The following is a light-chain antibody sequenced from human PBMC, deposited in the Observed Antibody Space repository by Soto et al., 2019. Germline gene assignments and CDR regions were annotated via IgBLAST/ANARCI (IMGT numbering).Light chain of an antibody. CDR3: QPYNNWPPIT. V-gene: IGKV3-15*01. CDR2: GAS. J-gene: IGKJ5*01. Sequence: EVVMTQSPATLSVSPGERVTLSCRASQSVRSNLAWYQQKPGQSPRLLIYGASTRATGIPARFSGSGSGTEFTLTISSLQSEDFVVYYCQPYNNWPPITFGQGTDGRL. CDR1: QSVRSN.